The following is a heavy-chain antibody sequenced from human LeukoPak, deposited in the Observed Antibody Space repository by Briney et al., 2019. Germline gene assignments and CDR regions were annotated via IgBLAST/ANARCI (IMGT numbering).Heavy chain of an antibody. CDR1: GGTFSSYT. CDR3: ARDLGPGMVVAATRGAFDI. J-gene: IGHJ3*02. D-gene: IGHD2-15*01. V-gene: IGHV1-69*04. Sequence: SVKVSCKASGGTFSSYTISWVRQAPGQGLEWMGRIIPILGIANYAQKFQGRVTITADKSTSTAYMELSSLRSEDTAVYYCARDLGPGMVVAATRGAFDIWGQRTMVTVSS. CDR2: IIPILGIA.